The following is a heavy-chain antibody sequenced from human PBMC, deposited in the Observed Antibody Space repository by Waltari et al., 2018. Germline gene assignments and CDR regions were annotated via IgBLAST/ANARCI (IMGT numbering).Heavy chain of an antibody. J-gene: IGHJ2*01. CDR2: IKQDESEK. CDR1: GFTFSTHW. CDR3: ARGLLEWLLSYWYFDL. D-gene: IGHD3-3*01. Sequence: EVQLVESGGDLVQPGGSPRLSCVASGFTFSTHWMSWVRQAPGKGLEWVANIKQDESEKYYVDSVKGRFTISRDNTKNSVYLQMNSLRAEDTAVYYCARGLLEWLLSYWYFDLWGRGTLVTVSS. V-gene: IGHV3-7*01.